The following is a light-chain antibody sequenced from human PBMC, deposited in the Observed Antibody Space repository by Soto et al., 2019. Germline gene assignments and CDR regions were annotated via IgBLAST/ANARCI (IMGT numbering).Light chain of an antibody. V-gene: IGKV1-5*01. CDR2: AAS. Sequence: IRMTQSPCSLSASIGDRVTITCRASQSISSWLAWYRQKPGKAPRLLIYAASSLKSGVPSRFSGSGSGTEFTLTISSLQPDDFATYYCQQYNSYSWPFGQGTKLDIK. CDR3: QQYNSYSWP. CDR1: QSISSW. J-gene: IGKJ1*01.